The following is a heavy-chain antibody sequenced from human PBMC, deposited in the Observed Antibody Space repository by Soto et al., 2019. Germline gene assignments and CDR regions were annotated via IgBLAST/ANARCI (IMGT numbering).Heavy chain of an antibody. J-gene: IGHJ3*02. Sequence: PSETLSLTCTVSGGSISSSSYYWGWIRQPPGKGLEWIGSIYYSGSTYYNPSLKSRVTISVDTSKNQFSLKLSSVTAADTAVYNCASRYYYGSGSYPPDAFDIWGQGTMVTVSS. CDR3: ASRYYYGSGSYPPDAFDI. V-gene: IGHV4-39*01. CDR1: GGSISSSSYY. CDR2: IYYSGST. D-gene: IGHD3-10*01.